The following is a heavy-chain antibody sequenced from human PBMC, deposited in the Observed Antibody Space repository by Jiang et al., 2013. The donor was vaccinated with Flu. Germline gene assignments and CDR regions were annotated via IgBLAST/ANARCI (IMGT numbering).Heavy chain of an antibody. D-gene: IGHD3-22*01. CDR1: FTFSDYY. CDR2: ISSSGSTI. V-gene: IGHV3-11*01. J-gene: IGHJ4*02. Sequence: FTFSDYYMSWIRQAPGKGLEWVSYISSSGSTIYYADSVKGRFTISRDNAKNSLYLQMNSLRAEDTAVYYCARMASGYYPYYFDYWGQGTLVTVSS. CDR3: ARMASGYYPYYFDY.